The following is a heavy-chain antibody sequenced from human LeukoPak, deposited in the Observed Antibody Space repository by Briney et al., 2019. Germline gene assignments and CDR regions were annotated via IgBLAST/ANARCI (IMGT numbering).Heavy chain of an antibody. CDR3: ARAGGYYYYYYMDD. CDR2: IYSGGST. V-gene: IGHV3-53*01. J-gene: IGHJ6*03. CDR1: GFTVSSNY. Sequence: GGSLRLSCAASGFTVSSNYMSWVRQAPGKGLEWVSVIYSGGSTYYADSVKGRFTISRDNSKNTLYLQMNSLRAEDTAVYYCARAGGYYYYYYMDDWGKGTTVTVSS.